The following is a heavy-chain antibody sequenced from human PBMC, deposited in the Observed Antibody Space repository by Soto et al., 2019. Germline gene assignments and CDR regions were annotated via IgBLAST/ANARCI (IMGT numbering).Heavy chain of an antibody. CDR3: TTELRCSSTSCYSWFDP. CDR1: GFTFSNAW. D-gene: IGHD2-2*01. J-gene: IGHJ5*02. Sequence: GGSLRLSCAASGFTFSNAWMSWVRQAPGKGLEWVGRIKSKTDGGTTDYAAPVKGRFTISRDDSKNTLYLQMNSLKTEDTAVYYCTTELRCSSTSCYSWFDPWGQGTLVTVSS. CDR2: IKSKTDGGTT. V-gene: IGHV3-15*01.